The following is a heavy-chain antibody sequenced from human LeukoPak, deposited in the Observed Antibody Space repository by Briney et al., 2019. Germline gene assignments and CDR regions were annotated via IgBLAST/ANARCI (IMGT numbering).Heavy chain of an antibody. J-gene: IGHJ6*02. D-gene: IGHD2-15*01. CDR1: GFTFSSYW. CDR2: IKQDGSEK. CDR3: AREGCSGGSCQNYYYYGMDV. V-gene: IGHV3-7*01. Sequence: GGSLRLSCAASGFTFSSYWMSWVRQAPGKGLEWVANIKQDGSEKYYVDSVKGRFTISRDNAENSLYLQMNSLRAEDTAVYYCAREGCSGGSCQNYYYYGMDVWGQGTTVTVSS.